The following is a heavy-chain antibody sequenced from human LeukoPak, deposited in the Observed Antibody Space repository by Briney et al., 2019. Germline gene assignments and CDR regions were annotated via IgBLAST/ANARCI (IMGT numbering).Heavy chain of an antibody. Sequence: PGGSLRLSCAASGFTFSDYYMSWVRQAPGKGLEWVSAISGSGGSTYYADSVKGRFTISRDNSKNTLYLQMNSLRAEDTAVYYCAKGERYDFWSGTPNWYFDLWGRGTLVTVSS. D-gene: IGHD3-3*01. CDR2: ISGSGGST. CDR1: GFTFSDYY. V-gene: IGHV3-23*01. CDR3: AKGERYDFWSGTPNWYFDL. J-gene: IGHJ2*01.